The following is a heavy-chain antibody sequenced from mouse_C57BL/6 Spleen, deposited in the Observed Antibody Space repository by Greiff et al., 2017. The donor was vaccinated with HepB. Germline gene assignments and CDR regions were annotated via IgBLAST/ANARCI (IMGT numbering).Heavy chain of an antibody. CDR1: GFTFSSYA. Sequence: EVQRVESGGGLVKPGGSLKLSCAASGFTFSSYAMSWVRQTPEKRLEWVATISDGGSYTYYPDNVKGRFTISRDNAKNNLYLQMSHLKSEDTAMYYCARDHGGWFAYWGQGTLVTVSA. CDR2: ISDGGSYT. V-gene: IGHV5-4*01. CDR3: ARDHGGWFAY. J-gene: IGHJ3*01.